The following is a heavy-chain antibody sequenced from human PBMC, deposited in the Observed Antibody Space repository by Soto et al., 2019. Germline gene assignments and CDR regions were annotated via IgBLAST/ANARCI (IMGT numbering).Heavy chain of an antibody. CDR1: GGTFSSYA. V-gene: IGHV1-69*01. J-gene: IGHJ5*02. CDR3: ARGGMGHRDPGAPQNWFPP. CDR2: IIPIFGTA. Sequence: QVQLVQSGAEVKKPGSSVKVSCKASGGTFSSYAISWVRQAPGQGLEWMGGIIPIFGTANYAQKFQGRVTITADESRSTAYMGRSSLRSEDTAVYYCARGGMGHRDPGAPQNWFPPWGQGTLVTVSS. D-gene: IGHD3-16*01.